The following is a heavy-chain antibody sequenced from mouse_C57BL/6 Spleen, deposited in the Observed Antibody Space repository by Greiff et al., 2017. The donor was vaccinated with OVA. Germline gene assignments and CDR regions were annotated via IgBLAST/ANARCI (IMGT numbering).Heavy chain of an antibody. V-gene: IGHV1-15*01. J-gene: IGHJ3*01. Sequence: QVQLQQSGAELVRPGASVTLSCKASGYTFTDYEMHWVKQTPVHGLEWIGAIDPETGGTAYNHKFKGKAILTADKSSSTAYMELRSLTSEDSAVYYCTTGFAYWGQGTLVTVSA. CDR1: GYTFTDYE. CDR2: IDPETGGT. CDR3: TTGFAY.